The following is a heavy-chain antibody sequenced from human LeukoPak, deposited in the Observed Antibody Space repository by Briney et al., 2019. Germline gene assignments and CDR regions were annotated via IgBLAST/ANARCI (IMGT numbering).Heavy chain of an antibody. CDR1: GFPLSNSW. V-gene: IGHV3-7*03. Sequence: PGGSLRLSCAVFGFPLSNSWVYWVRQAPGKGLEGVATIKKDGSGITYVESVKGRFIISRDNARNSLYLQMNSLRVEDTAVYFCAGGSSMEVWGKGTAVTVSS. J-gene: IGHJ6*04. CDR2: IKKDGSGI. D-gene: IGHD1-26*01. CDR3: AGGSSMEV.